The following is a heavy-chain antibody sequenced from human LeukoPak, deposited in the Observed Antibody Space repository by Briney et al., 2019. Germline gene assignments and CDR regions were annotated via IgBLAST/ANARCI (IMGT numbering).Heavy chain of an antibody. CDR1: GFTFSNYA. CDR3: ASPSGTDH. J-gene: IGHJ4*02. V-gene: IGHV3-23*01. Sequence: GGSLRLSCAASGFTFSNYAMSWVRQAPGKGLECVSAIRGSGSSTYYADSVKGRFTISRDNSKNTLYLQMNSLRVEDTAVYYCASPSGTDHWGQGTLVTVSS. CDR2: IRGSGSST. D-gene: IGHD1-1*01.